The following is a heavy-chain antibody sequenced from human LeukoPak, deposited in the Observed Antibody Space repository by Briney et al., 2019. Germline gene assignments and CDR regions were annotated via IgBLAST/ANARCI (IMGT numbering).Heavy chain of an antibody. J-gene: IGHJ5*02. CDR2: IRTKANTYAT. CDR3: TSNDYGSENWLDP. D-gene: IGHD3-10*01. Sequence: GGSLRLSCAASGFTFSGSVIHWVRQASGKGLGWVGRIRTKANTYATVYAASVKGRFTISRDDSNNTAYLQMNSLRNEDTAVYYCTSNDYGSENWLDPWGQGTLVTVSS. V-gene: IGHV3-73*01. CDR1: GFTFSGSV.